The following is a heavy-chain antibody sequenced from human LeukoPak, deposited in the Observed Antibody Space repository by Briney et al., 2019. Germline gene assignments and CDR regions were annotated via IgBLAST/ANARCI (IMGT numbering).Heavy chain of an antibody. CDR1: VGSFSGYH. CDR2: VNESGGT. D-gene: IGHD1-26*01. V-gene: IGHV4-34*01. J-gene: IGHJ5*02. CDR3: ARGQGATVPKVGKNWFDP. Sequence: SETLSLTCAVYVGSFSGYHWNWIRQSPGNGPEWLGEVNESGGTNINPSLRSRVILSVDTSMNQFSLKLISVTAADTGVYYCARGQGATVPKVGKNWFDPWGHGTRVIVSP.